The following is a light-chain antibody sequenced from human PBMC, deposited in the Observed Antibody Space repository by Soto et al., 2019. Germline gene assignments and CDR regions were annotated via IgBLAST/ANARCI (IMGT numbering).Light chain of an antibody. CDR2: GVS. J-gene: IGKJ3*01. CDR1: QSVNTTY. V-gene: IGKV3-20*01. CDR3: QQFGTSPLVT. Sequence: ELVLTQSPGTLSLSPGERATLSCRASQSVNTTYLAWYQQKPGQAPRLLIYGVSSRATGIPDRFSGSGSGTDFILTISRVEPEDFAVYYCQQFGTSPLVTFGPGTKVDIK.